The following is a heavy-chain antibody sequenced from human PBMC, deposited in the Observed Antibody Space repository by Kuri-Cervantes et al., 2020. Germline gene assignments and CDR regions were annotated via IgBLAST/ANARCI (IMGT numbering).Heavy chain of an antibody. CDR2: INPNSGGT. J-gene: IGHJ6*02. CDR1: GYTFTSYG. CDR3: ARGGYGSGSYYYYGMDV. D-gene: IGHD3-10*01. Sequence: ASVKVSCKASGYTFTSYGISWVRQAPGQGLEWMGWINPNSGGTNYAQKFQGRVTMTRDTSISTAYMELSRLRSDDTAVYYCARGGYGSGSYYYYGMDVWAKGPRSPSP. V-gene: IGHV1-2*02.